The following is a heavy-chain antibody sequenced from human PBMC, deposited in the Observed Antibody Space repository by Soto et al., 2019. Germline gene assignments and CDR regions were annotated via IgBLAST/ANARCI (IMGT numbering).Heavy chain of an antibody. CDR3: ARDRGYNWNYGWFDP. CDR2: ISAYNGNT. D-gene: IGHD1-7*01. J-gene: IGHJ5*02. CDR1: GYTFTSYG. V-gene: IGHV1-18*01. Sequence: QVQLVQSGAEVKKPGASVKVSCKASGYTFTSYGISWVRQAPGQGLEWMGRISAYNGNTNYAQKLQGRVTMTTDTTTSTAYMELRSLRSDDTAVYYCARDRGYNWNYGWFDPWGQGTLVTVSS.